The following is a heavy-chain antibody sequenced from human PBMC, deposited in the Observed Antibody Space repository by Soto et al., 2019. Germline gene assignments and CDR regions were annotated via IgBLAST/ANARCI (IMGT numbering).Heavy chain of an antibody. CDR2: ISYDGSNK. V-gene: IGHV3-30-3*01. CDR3: ARDAMIVVASGAFDI. J-gene: IGHJ3*02. CDR1: GFTFSSYA. Sequence: GGSLRLSCAASGFTFSSYAMHWVRQAPGKGLEWVAVISYDGSNKYYADSVKGRFTISRDNSKNTLYLQMNSLRAEDTAVYYCARDAMIVVASGAFDIWGQGTMVTVSS. D-gene: IGHD3-22*01.